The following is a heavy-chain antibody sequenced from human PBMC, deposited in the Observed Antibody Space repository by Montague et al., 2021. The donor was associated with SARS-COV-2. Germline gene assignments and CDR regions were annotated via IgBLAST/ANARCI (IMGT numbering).Heavy chain of an antibody. Sequence: SETLSLTCTVSGGSISSYYWSWIRQPPGKGLEWIGYIYYSGSTNYNPSLKSRVTISVDTSKNQFPLMLSSVTAADTAVYYCARRGAYSSGWYSGALDIWGQGTMVTVSS. J-gene: IGHJ3*02. D-gene: IGHD6-19*01. CDR2: IYYSGST. CDR3: ARRGAYSSGWYSGALDI. CDR1: GGSISSYY. V-gene: IGHV4-59*08.